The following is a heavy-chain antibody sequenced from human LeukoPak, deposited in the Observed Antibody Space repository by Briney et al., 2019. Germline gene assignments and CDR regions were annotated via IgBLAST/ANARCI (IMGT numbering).Heavy chain of an antibody. CDR1: GFSLTTSGVG. CDR3: AHRLGVVALGNYFDY. D-gene: IGHD3-22*01. Sequence: SGPTLVNPTQTLTLTCSFSGFSLTTSGVGVGWIRQPPGKALQWLALIYWDDDKRYSPSLKSGLTITKDTSKNQVVLTMTNMDPVDTGTYYCAHRLGVVALGNYFDYWGQGTPVTVSS. J-gene: IGHJ4*02. CDR2: IYWDDDK. V-gene: IGHV2-5*02.